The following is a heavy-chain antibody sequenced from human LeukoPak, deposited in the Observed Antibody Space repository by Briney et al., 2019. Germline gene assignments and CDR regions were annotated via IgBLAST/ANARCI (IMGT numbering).Heavy chain of an antibody. J-gene: IGHJ4*02. CDR1: GYTFTSYD. V-gene: IGHV1-8*01. CDR2: MNPNSGNT. CDR3: ATVIGYSYVGY. Sequence: ASVKVSCKASGYTFTSYDINWVRQATGQGLEWMRWMNPNSGNTGHAQKFQGRVTMTRNTSISTAYMELSSLRSEDTAVYCCATVIGYSYVGYWGQGTLVTVSS. D-gene: IGHD5-18*01.